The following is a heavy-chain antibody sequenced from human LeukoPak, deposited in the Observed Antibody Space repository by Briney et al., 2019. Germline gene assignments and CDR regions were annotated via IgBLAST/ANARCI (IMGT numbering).Heavy chain of an antibody. V-gene: IGHV4-38-2*02. CDR2: IYYSGST. J-gene: IGHJ4*02. CDR3: ARQYGSGSYYPPFDY. Sequence: SETLSLTCTVSGYSISNNFYWAWIRQSPGKGLEWIGSIYYSGSTYYNPSLKSRVTISVDTSKNQFSLRLSSVTASDTAVYYCARQYGSGSYYPPFDYWGQGTLVTVSS. D-gene: IGHD3-10*01. CDR1: GYSISNNFY.